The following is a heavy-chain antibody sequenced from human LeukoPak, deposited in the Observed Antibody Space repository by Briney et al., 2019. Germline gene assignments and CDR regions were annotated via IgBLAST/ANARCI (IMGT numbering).Heavy chain of an antibody. J-gene: IGHJ6*02. D-gene: IGHD3-22*01. CDR1: GYTFTSYG. Sequence: ASVKVSCKASGYTFTSYGISWVRQAPGQGLEWMGWISAYNGNTNYAQKLQGRVTMTTDTSTSTAYMELRSLRSDDTAVYYCASERYYYDSSGYYHYYYYGMDAWGQGTTVTVSS. V-gene: IGHV1-18*01. CDR3: ASERYYYDSSGYYHYYYYGMDA. CDR2: ISAYNGNT.